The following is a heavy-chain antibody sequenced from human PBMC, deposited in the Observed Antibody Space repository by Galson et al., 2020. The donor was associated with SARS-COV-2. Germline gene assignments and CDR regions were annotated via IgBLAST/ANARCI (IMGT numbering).Heavy chain of an antibody. D-gene: IGHD1-26*01. Sequence: GGSLRLSCAASGFTFSSYWMNWVRQAPGKGLEWVANIKQDGSEKHYVDSVKGRFTISRDNAKNSLYLQMNSLRPDDTAVYYCARGIVGAPGVDYWGQGTLVTVSS. J-gene: IGHJ4*02. CDR2: IKQDGSEK. V-gene: IGHV3-7*03. CDR1: GFTFSSYW. CDR3: ARGIVGAPGVDY.